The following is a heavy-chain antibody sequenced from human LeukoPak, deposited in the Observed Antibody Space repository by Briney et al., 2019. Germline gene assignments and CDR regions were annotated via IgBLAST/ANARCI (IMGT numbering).Heavy chain of an antibody. D-gene: IGHD6-6*01. V-gene: IGHV3-21*01. CDR1: GFTFSSYS. Sequence: GGSLRLSCAASGFTFSSYSMNWVRQAPGKGLEWVSSISSSSSYIYYADSVKGRFTISRDNAKNSLYLQMNSLRAEDTAVYYCARVWGSSSLSYDYWGQGTLVTASS. J-gene: IGHJ4*02. CDR2: ISSSSSYI. CDR3: ARVWGSSSLSYDY.